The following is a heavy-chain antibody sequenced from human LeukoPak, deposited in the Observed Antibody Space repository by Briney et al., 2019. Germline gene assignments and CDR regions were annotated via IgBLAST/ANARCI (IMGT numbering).Heavy chain of an antibody. Sequence: SQTLSLTCAISGDSFLSNSATWHWIRQSPSRGLEWLGRTYFRSKWYNDYALSVKSRITIKPDTSKNQFSLQLNSVTPEDTAVYYCTRGQGKLDYWGQGTLVTVSS. CDR3: TRGQGKLDY. CDR2: TYFRSKWYN. V-gene: IGHV6-1*01. J-gene: IGHJ4*02. CDR1: GDSFLSNSAT.